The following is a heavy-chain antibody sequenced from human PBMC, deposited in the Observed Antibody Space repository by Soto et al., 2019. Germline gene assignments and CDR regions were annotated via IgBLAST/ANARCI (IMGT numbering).Heavy chain of an antibody. CDR2: IYYSGST. CDR3: ARLHKQQLVPVDY. Sequence: QLQLQESGPGLVKPSETLSLTCTVSGGSISSSSYYWGWIRQPPGKGLEWIGSIYYSGSTYYNPSLKSRVTISVDTSKNQFALQLSSVTAADTTVYYCARLHKQQLVPVDYWGQGTLVTVSS. V-gene: IGHV4-39*01. D-gene: IGHD6-13*01. CDR1: GGSISSSSYY. J-gene: IGHJ4*02.